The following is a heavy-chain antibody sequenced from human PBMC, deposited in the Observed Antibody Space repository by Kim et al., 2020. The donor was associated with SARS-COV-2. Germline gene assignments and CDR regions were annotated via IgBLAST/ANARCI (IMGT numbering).Heavy chain of an antibody. Sequence: YNPSLTSRVTRSVDTSTNQFSRKLSSVTDADAAVYYCARVSVGAKALNYWGQGTLVTVSS. V-gene: IGHV4-34*01. D-gene: IGHD1-26*01. J-gene: IGHJ4*02. CDR3: ARVSVGAKALNY.